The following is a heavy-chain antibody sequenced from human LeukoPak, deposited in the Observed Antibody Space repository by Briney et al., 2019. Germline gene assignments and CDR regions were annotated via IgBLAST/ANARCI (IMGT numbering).Heavy chain of an antibody. Sequence: ASVTVSCKASGYTFTSYGMRWVRQAPGQGLEWMGWISAYNGNTNYAQKLQGRVTMTTDTSTSTAYMELRSLRSDDTAVYYCAREDTPGWFDPWGQGTLVTVSS. CDR3: AREDTPGWFDP. V-gene: IGHV1-18*01. CDR2: ISAYNGNT. J-gene: IGHJ5*02. D-gene: IGHD2-2*02. CDR1: GYTFTSYG.